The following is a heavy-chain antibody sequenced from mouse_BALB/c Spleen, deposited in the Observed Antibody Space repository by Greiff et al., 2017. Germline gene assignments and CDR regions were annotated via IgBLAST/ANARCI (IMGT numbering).Heavy chain of an antibody. CDR3: ARDLDNSYAIDY. CDR2: ISDGGSYT. V-gene: IGHV5-4*02. D-gene: IGHD1-3*01. J-gene: IGHJ4*01. Sequence: EVMLVESGGGLVKPGGSLKLSCAASGFTFSDYYMYWVRQTPEKRLEWVATISDGGSYTYYQDSVKGRYTISRDKAKNNLYLQMSSLKSEDTAMDYCARDLDNSYAIDYWGQGTSVTVSS. CDR1: GFTFSDYY.